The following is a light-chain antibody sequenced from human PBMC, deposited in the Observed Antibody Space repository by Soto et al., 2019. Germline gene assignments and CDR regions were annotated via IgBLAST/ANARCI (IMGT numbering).Light chain of an antibody. J-gene: IGLJ2*01. CDR2: EVS. CDR1: SSDVGGYNY. CDR3: SSFTTSSTVV. V-gene: IGLV2-14*01. Sequence: QSVLTQPASVSGSPGQSITISCTGTSSDVGGYNYVSWYQQHPGKAPKLMIYEVSNRPSGVSNRFSGSKSGNTASLTISGLQPEDEADYYCSSFTTSSTVVFGGGTKLTV.